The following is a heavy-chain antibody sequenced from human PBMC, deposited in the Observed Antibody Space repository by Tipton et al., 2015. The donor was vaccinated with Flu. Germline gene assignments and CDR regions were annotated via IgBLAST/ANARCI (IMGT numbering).Heavy chain of an antibody. V-gene: IGHV4-59*08. CDR2: VAYSGST. J-gene: IGHJ4*02. CDR1: GGSIINSY. CDR3: ARHTGDSVRGLIDY. Sequence: SGGSIINSYWSWIRQPPGKGLEWIGYVAYSGSTNYNPSLQSRVTISVDTSKNQLSLKLSSVTAADTAVYYCARHTGDSVRGLIDYWGQGTLVTVSS. D-gene: IGHD3-10*02.